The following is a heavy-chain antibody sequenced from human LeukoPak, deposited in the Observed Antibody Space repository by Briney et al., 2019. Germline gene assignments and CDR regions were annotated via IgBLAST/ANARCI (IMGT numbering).Heavy chain of an antibody. J-gene: IGHJ4*02. CDR1: GGTFSSYA. V-gene: IGHV1-69*06. CDR2: IIPIFGTA. CDR3: ARSGYSSSWSWYYFDY. Sequence: SVKVSCKASGGTFSSYAISWVRQAPGQGLEWMGGIIPIFGTANYAQKFQGRVTITADKSTSTAYMELSSLRSEDTAVYYCARSGYSSSWSWYYFDYWGQGTLVTVSS. D-gene: IGHD6-13*01.